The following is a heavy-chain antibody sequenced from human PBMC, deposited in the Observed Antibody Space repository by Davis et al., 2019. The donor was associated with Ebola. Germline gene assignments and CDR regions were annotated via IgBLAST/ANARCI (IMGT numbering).Heavy chain of an antibody. Sequence: GESLKISCAASGCFCKNFWVTWVRQAPGKGLEWVANIKEDGSEKQYVDSVKGRFTISRDNAKNLVFLQMNDLRVEDTAVYYCARDPYDVGGYAAFDIWGRGTMVAVSS. CDR3: ARDPYDVGGYAAFDI. J-gene: IGHJ3*02. V-gene: IGHV3-7*03. CDR1: GCFCKNFW. CDR2: IKEDGSEK. D-gene: IGHD5-12*01.